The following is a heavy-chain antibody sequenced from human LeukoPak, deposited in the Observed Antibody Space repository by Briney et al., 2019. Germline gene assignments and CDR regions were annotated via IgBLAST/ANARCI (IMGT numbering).Heavy chain of an antibody. J-gene: IGHJ3*02. V-gene: IGHV1-69*06. CDR3: AGRVVITYESAFDI. Sequence: GASVKVSCKASGYTFTSYGISWVRQAPGQGLEWMGGIIPIFGTANYAQKFQGRVTITADKSTSTAYMELSSLRSEDTAVYYCAGRVVITYESAFDIWGQGTMVTVSS. CDR2: IIPIFGTA. CDR1: GYTFTSYG. D-gene: IGHD3-22*01.